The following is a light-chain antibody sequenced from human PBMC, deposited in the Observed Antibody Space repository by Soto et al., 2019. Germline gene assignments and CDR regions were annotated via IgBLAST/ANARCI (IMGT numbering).Light chain of an antibody. Sequence: EIVLTQSPATLSLSPGESAALSCRASQPVSSNFLAWYQQKPGQAPRLLIYGVSSRASGIPPRFSGSGSGTDFTLTISSLEPEDSAVYYCQQRHMWPITFGQGTRLEIK. V-gene: IGKV3D-20*02. CDR2: GVS. J-gene: IGKJ5*01. CDR3: QQRHMWPIT. CDR1: QPVSSNF.